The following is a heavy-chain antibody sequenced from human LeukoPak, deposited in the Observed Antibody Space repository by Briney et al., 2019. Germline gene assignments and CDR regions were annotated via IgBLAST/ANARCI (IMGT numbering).Heavy chain of an antibody. Sequence: KSSETLSLTCAVYGGSFSGYYWSWIRQPPGKGLEWIGEINHSGSTNYNPSLKSRVTISVDTSKNQFSLKLNSVTAADTAVYFCAREGVSVTNFDYWGRGTLVTVSS. D-gene: IGHD3-3*01. CDR1: GGSFSGYY. J-gene: IGHJ4*02. CDR2: INHSGST. V-gene: IGHV4-34*01. CDR3: AREGVSVTNFDY.